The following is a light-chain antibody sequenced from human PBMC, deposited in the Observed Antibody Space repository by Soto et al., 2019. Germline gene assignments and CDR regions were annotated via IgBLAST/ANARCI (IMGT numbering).Light chain of an antibody. CDR3: QSYDSTLSLVV. CDR2: GNS. Sequence: QSVLTQPPSVSGAPGQRVTISCTGSSSNIGVDYDVLWYQQLPGTAPKLLIYGNSNRTSGVPVRFAGSKSGTSASLAITGLLAEDEADYYCQSYDSTLSLVVFGGGTKVTVL. V-gene: IGLV1-40*01. CDR1: SSNIGVDYD. J-gene: IGLJ2*01.